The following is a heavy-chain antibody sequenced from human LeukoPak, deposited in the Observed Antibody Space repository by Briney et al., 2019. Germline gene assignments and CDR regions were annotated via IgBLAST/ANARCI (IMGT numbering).Heavy chain of an antibody. V-gene: IGHV4-59*01. CDR1: GGSISPYY. J-gene: IGHJ4*02. D-gene: IGHD3-22*01. CDR3: ARDGGSRSGYYQY. CDR2: IYYSGST. Sequence: SETLSLTCTVSGGSISPYYWGWIRQPPGKGLEWIGYIYYSGSTNYNPSLKSRVTISVDTSKNQFSLKLSSVTAADTAVYYCARDGGSRSGYYQYWGQGTLVTVSS.